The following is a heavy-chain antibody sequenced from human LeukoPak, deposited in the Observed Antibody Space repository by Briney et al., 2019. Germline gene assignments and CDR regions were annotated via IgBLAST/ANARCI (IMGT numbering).Heavy chain of an antibody. CDR1: GGTFSSYA. V-gene: IGHV1-69*13. CDR3: ARGGGGRYEPTDY. D-gene: IGHD3-9*01. J-gene: IGHJ4*02. CDR2: IIPIFGTA. Sequence: ASVKVSCKASGGTFSSYAISWVRQAPGQGLEWMGGIIPIFGTANYAQKFQGRVTITADESTSTAYLELSSLRSEDTAVYYCARGGGGRYEPTDYWGQGTLVTVSS.